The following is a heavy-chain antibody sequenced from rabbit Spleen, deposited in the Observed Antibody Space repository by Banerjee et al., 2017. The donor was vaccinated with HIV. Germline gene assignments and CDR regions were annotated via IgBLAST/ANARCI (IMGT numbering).Heavy chain of an antibody. CDR2: IYTSSDTT. V-gene: IGHV1S45*01. J-gene: IGHJ4*01. D-gene: IGHD6-1*01. CDR3: ARGVGSPYGFALNL. Sequence: QEQLEESGGGLVKPEGSLTLTCTASGFSFSSNYYICWVRQAPGKGLEWIACIYTSSDTTRYASWVNGRFSISKTSSTTVTLQMTSLTVADTATYFCARGVGSPYGFALNLWGPGTLVTVS. CDR1: GFSFSSNYY.